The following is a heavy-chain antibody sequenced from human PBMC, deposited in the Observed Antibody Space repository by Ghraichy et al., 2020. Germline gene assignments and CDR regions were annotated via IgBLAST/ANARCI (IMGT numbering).Heavy chain of an antibody. Sequence: SETLSLTCTVSGGSISSSSYYWGWIRQPPGKGLEWIGSIYYSGSTYYNPSLKSRVTISVDTSKNQFSLKLSSVTAADTAVYYCVRLVSTMVRGVIIAFSAFDIWGQGTMVTVSS. J-gene: IGHJ3*02. CDR3: VRLVSTMVRGVIIAFSAFDI. V-gene: IGHV4-39*01. D-gene: IGHD3-10*01. CDR1: GGSISSSSYY. CDR2: IYYSGST.